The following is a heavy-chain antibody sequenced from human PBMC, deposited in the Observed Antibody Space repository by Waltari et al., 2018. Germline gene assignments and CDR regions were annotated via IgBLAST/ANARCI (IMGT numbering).Heavy chain of an antibody. V-gene: IGHV3-7*01. CDR2: IKQEGIVK. D-gene: IGHD3-3*02. CDR1: GFTFSSYW. J-gene: IGHJ4*02. Sequence: EVQLVESGGGLVQPGGSLRLSCAASGFTFSSYWMSWVRQAPGKGRGWVANIKQEGIVKYYVASVKGRFTISRDNAKNSLYLQMNSLRAEETAVDYCARDIGFLEWYPIDYWGQGTLVTVSS. CDR3: ARDIGFLEWYPIDY.